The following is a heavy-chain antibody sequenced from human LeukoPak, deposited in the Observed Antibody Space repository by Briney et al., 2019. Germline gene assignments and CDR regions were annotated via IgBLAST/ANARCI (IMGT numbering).Heavy chain of an antibody. J-gene: IGHJ3*02. CDR3: ARHGNKQWLVHDAFDI. CDR2: IYYSGST. CDR1: GGSLSSYY. Sequence: PSETLSLTCTVSGGSLSSYYWSWLRQPPGKGLEWIGYIYYSGSTNYNPSLKSRVTISVDTSKNQFSLKLSSVTAADTAVYYCARHGNKQWLVHDAFDIWGQGTMVTVSS. V-gene: IGHV4-59*08. D-gene: IGHD6-19*01.